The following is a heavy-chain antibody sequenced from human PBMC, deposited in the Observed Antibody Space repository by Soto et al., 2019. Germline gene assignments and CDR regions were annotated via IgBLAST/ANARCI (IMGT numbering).Heavy chain of an antibody. CDR1: GGTFSRHA. V-gene: IGHV1-69*12. CDR2: IIPIVDAT. Sequence: QVQLVQSGTEVKKPGSSVKVSCKASGGTFSRHAVSWVRQAPGQGLEWMGAIIPIVDATNDAQKFQDRVTITADESTSTVYMELRTLRSENTAVYFCASAPPNDNGDNDAFDIWGQGTMGIVSS. D-gene: IGHD4-17*01. J-gene: IGHJ3*02. CDR3: ASAPPNDNGDNDAFDI.